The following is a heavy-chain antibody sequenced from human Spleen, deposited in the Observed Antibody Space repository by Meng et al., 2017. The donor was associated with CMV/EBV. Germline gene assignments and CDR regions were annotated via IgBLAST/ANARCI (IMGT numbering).Heavy chain of an antibody. CDR1: GGNFSSRA. V-gene: IGHV1-69*05. CDR3: ARGLGYSSGWKLFDY. J-gene: IGHJ4*02. Sequence: SGGNFSSRAISWVRQAPGQGLEWMGGIIPMFATASYAQKFQGKVTITTDESTTTAYMELSSLRSEDTAVYYCARGLGYSSGWKLFDYWGQGTLVTVSS. CDR2: IIPMFATA. D-gene: IGHD6-19*01.